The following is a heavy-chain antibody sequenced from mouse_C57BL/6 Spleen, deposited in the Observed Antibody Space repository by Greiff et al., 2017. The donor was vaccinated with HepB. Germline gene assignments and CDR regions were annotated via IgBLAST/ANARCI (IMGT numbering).Heavy chain of an antibody. Sequence: QVQLQQSGAELAKPGASVKLSCKASGYTFTSYWMHWVQQRPGQGLEWIGYITPSSGYTKYNQKFKDKATFTADKYSSPAYMQQSSLTYEDSVVNSSARGDRGDVGAADNWNQGTSVTVAS. CDR1: GYTFTSYW. J-gene: IGHJ4*01. CDR3: ARGDRGDVGAADN. V-gene: IGHV1-7*01. D-gene: IGHD3-3*01. CDR2: ITPSSGYT.